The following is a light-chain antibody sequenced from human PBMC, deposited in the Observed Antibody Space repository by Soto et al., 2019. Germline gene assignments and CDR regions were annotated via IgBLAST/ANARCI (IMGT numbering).Light chain of an antibody. CDR1: QGFSSW. J-gene: IGKJ4*01. CDR3: QQANSFPLT. CDR2: AAS. V-gene: IGKV1D-12*01. Sequence: DIQMTQSPSSVSASVGDRVSITCRASQGFSSWLAWYQQKPGKAPKLLIYAASNLQSGVPPRFSGSGSGTDFTLTISSLQPEDCATYYCQQANSFPLTFGGGTKVDIK.